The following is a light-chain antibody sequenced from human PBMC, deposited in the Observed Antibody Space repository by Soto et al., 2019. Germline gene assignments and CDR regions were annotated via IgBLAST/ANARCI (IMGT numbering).Light chain of an antibody. CDR1: NIGSKS. CDR2: YDS. Sequence: SYVLTQPPSVSVAPGKTARITCGGNNIGSKSVHWYQQKPGQAPVLVIYYDSDRPSGIPERFSGSNSGNTATLTISRVEAGDEADYYCQVLDSSSDHLYVFGTGTKLTVL. J-gene: IGLJ1*01. CDR3: QVLDSSSDHLYV. V-gene: IGLV3-21*04.